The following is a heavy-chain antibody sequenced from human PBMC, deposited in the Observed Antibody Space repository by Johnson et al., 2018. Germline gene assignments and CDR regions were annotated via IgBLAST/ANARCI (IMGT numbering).Heavy chain of an antibody. V-gene: IGHV3-74*01. CDR3: ARDGDDILRGYEPSYYMAV. J-gene: IGHJ6*03. CDR2: INSDGRST. Sequence: VQLQESGGGLVQPGGSLRLSCAASGFTFSGYWMHWVRQAPGKGLVWVSRINSDGRSTSYADSVKGRFTISRANAKKTLYLQMNSLRAVDTALYYCARDGDDILRGYEPSYYMAVWGKGTTVTVSS. CDR1: GFTFSGYW. D-gene: IGHD3-9*01.